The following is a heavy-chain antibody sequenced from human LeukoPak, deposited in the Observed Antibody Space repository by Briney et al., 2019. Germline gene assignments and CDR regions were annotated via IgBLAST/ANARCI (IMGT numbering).Heavy chain of an antibody. CDR2: IKQDGSEK. D-gene: IGHD2-2*01. V-gene: IGHV3-7*01. J-gene: IGHJ4*02. Sequence: GGSLRLSCAASGFTFSSYWMSWVRQAPGKGLEWVANIKQDGSEKYYVDSVKGRFTISRDNAKNSLYLQMNSLRAEDTAVYYCAKDSQDTVVVPAGIDYWGQGTLVTVSS. CDR1: GFTFSSYW. CDR3: AKDSQDTVVVPAGIDY.